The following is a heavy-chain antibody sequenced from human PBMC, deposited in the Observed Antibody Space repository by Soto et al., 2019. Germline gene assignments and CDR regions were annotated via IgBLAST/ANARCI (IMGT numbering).Heavy chain of an antibody. CDR3: ARLIVVVPAATDNWFDP. J-gene: IGHJ5*02. Sequence: GASVKVSCKASGYTLTSYGISWVRQAPGQGLEWMGWISAYNGNTNYAQKLHGRVTMTTDTSTSTAYMELRSLRSDDTAVYYCARLIVVVPAATDNWFDPWGQGTLVTVSS. D-gene: IGHD2-2*01. V-gene: IGHV1-18*01. CDR2: ISAYNGNT. CDR1: GYTLTSYG.